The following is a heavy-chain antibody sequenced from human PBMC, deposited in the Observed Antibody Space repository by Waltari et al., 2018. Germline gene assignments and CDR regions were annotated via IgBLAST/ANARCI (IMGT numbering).Heavy chain of an antibody. D-gene: IGHD3-10*01. CDR2: IYPGDSDT. CDR3: ARRVWGVRGVIIPYFDY. CDR1: GYSFTSYW. J-gene: IGHJ4*02. V-gene: IGHV5-51*03. Sequence: EVQLVQSGAEVKKPGESLKISCKGSGYSFTSYWIGWVRQLPGKGLDWMGIIYPGDSDTRYSPSFQGQVTISADKSISTAYLQWSSLKASDTAMYYCARRVWGVRGVIIPYFDYWGQGTLVTVSS.